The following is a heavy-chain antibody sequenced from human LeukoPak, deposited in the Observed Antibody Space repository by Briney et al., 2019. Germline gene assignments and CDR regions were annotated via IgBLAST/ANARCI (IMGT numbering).Heavy chain of an antibody. V-gene: IGHV4-59*04. CDR1: GFTFSGYS. J-gene: IGHJ4*02. Sequence: GSLRLSCAASGFTFSGYSMNWVRQPPGKGLEWIASINYSGSTYYNPSLKSRVTISVDTSENQFSLKLSSVTAADTAVYYCARYVVYGSGKYYFDYWGQGTLVTVSS. CDR3: ARYVVYGSGKYYFDY. CDR2: INYSGST. D-gene: IGHD3-10*01.